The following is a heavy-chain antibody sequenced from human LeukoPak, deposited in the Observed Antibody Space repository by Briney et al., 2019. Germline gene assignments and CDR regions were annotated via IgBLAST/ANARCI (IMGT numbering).Heavy chain of an antibody. D-gene: IGHD5-18*01. CDR3: ARDYRDTAMDFYGMDV. V-gene: IGHV1-18*01. J-gene: IGHJ6*02. Sequence: GASVKVSCKASGYTFTSYGISWVRQAPGQGLEWMGWISSYNGNTNYAQKFQGRVTMTTDTSTSTTYMELRSLRSDDTAVYFCARDYRDTAMDFYGMDVWGQGTTVTVSS. CDR1: GYTFTSYG. CDR2: ISSYNGNT.